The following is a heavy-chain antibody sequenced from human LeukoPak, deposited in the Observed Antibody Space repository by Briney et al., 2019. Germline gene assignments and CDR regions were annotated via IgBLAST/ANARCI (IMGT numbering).Heavy chain of an antibody. J-gene: IGHJ4*02. CDR2: IRNKVNSYIT. D-gene: IGHD6-19*01. CDR1: GFIFSDHY. CDR3: VRVAAVTGSRHFDS. Sequence: PGGSLRLSCAASGFIFSDHYMDWVRQAPAKGLEWVGRIRNKVNSYITEYAASVTGRFTISRDDSKNSLYLQMNSLNMEDTAVYYCVRVAAVTGSRHFDSWGQGTLVTVST. V-gene: IGHV3-72*01.